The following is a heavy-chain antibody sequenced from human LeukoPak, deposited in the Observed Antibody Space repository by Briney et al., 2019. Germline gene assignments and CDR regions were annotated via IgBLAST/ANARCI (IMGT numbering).Heavy chain of an antibody. CDR1: GGTFSSYA. V-gene: IGHV1-69*04. J-gene: IGHJ4*02. D-gene: IGHD3-22*01. Sequence: SGKVSCKASGGTFSSYAISWVRQAPGQGLEWMGRIIPILGIANYAQKFQGRVTITADKSTSTAYMELSSLRSEDTAVYYCARDAAYYDSSGYLDYWGQGTLVTVSS. CDR2: IIPILGIA. CDR3: ARDAAYYDSSGYLDY.